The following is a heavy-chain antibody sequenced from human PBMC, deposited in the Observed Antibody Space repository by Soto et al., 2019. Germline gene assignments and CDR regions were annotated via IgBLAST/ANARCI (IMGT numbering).Heavy chain of an antibody. CDR1: GESISGTIYY. CDR3: ARPGGSGWFYFDS. V-gene: IGHV4-39*01. J-gene: IGHJ4*02. CDR2: IYYSGST. D-gene: IGHD6-13*01. Sequence: SETLSLTYIVSGESISGTIYYWGWIRQPPGKGLERIGSIYYSGSTYYNPSLKSRVNISVNTTKYHFSLKLISVTAADTAVYYCARPGGSGWFYFDSWGQGSQVT.